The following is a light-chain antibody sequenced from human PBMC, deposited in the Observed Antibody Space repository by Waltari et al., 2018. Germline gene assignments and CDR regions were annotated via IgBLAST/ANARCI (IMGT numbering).Light chain of an antibody. CDR3: AAWDDSLNGHWV. Sequence: QSVLTQPPSASGTPGQRVTISCSGSTSNLGSNLVNWYQQLPGTAPKLLIYRSDQRPSGVPDRFSGSKSGTSASLAISGLQSEDEADYYCAAWDDSLNGHWVFGGGTKVTVL. J-gene: IGLJ3*02. CDR2: RSD. CDR1: TSNLGSNL. V-gene: IGLV1-44*01.